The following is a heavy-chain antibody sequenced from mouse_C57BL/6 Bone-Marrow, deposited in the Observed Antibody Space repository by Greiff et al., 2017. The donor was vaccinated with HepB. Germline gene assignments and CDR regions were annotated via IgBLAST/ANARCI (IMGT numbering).Heavy chain of an antibody. CDR2: ISSGGSYT. J-gene: IGHJ3*01. Sequence: EVKLMESGGDLVKPGGSLKLSCAASGFTFSSYGMSWVRQTPDKRLEWVATISSGGSYTYYPDSVKGRFTISRDNAKNTLYLQMSSLKSEDTAMYYCARHGLTGTWFAYWGQGTLVTVSA. CDR1: GFTFSSYG. D-gene: IGHD4-1*01. V-gene: IGHV5-6*01. CDR3: ARHGLTGTWFAY.